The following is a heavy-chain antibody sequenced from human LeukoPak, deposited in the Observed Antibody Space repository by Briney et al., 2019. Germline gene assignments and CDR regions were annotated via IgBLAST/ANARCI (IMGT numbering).Heavy chain of an antibody. D-gene: IGHD2-15*01. CDR2: ISGSGGST. J-gene: IGHJ6*03. V-gene: IGHV3-23*01. Sequence: GGSLRLSCAASGFTFSSYGMSWVRQAPGKGLEWVSAISGSGGSTYYADSVKGRFTISRDNSKNTLYLQMNSLRAEDTAVYYCANTGEDCSGGSCYLPYYYYYMDVWGKGTTVTISS. CDR1: GFTFSSYG. CDR3: ANTGEDCSGGSCYLPYYYYYMDV.